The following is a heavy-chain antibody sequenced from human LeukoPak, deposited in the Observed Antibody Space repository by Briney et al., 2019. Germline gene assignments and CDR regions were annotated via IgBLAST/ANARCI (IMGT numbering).Heavy chain of an antibody. CDR1: GGTFSSYA. V-gene: IGHV1-69*04. Sequence: ASVKVSCKASGGTFSSYAISWVRQAPGQGLEWMGRIIPIRGIANYAQKFQGRVTITADKSTSTAYMELSSLRSEDTAVYYCASGGNWNHNWFDPWGQGTLVTVSS. J-gene: IGHJ5*02. CDR3: ASGGNWNHNWFDP. D-gene: IGHD1-1*01. CDR2: IIPIRGIA.